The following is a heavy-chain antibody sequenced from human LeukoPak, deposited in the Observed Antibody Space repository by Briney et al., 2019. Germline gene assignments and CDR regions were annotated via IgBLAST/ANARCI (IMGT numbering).Heavy chain of an antibody. CDR1: GFTLDDYA. J-gene: IGHJ4*02. V-gene: IGHV3-43D*03. D-gene: IGHD6-13*01. Sequence: GGSLRLSCAASGFTLDDYAMHWVRHAPGKGLEWVSLISWDGGSTYYADSVKGRFTISRDNSKNCLYLQMNSLRAEDTALYYCAKDVEGSSWYKGYYFDEWGEGRLVTVYS. CDR3: AKDVEGSSWYKGYYFDE. CDR2: ISWDGGST.